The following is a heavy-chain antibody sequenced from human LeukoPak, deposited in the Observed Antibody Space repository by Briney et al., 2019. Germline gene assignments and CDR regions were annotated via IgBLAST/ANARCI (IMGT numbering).Heavy chain of an antibody. CDR2: IYYSGST. J-gene: IGHJ4*02. Sequence: PSETLSLTCTVSGGSISSSSYYWGWIRQPPGKGLEWIGSIYYSGSTYYNPSLKSRVTISVDTSKNQFSLKLSSVTAADTAVYYCARVTLGELSPYFDYWGQGTLVTVSS. CDR1: GGSISSSSYY. D-gene: IGHD3-16*02. CDR3: ARVTLGELSPYFDY. V-gene: IGHV4-39*01.